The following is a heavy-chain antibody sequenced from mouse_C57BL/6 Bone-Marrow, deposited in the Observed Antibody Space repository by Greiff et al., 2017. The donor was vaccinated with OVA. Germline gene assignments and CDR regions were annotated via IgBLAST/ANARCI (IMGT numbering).Heavy chain of an antibody. J-gene: IGHJ1*03. Sequence: EVQLQESGPGLVKPSQSLSLTCSVTGYSITSGYYWNWIRQFPGNKLEWMGYISYDGSNNYNPSLKNRISITRDTSKNQFFLKLNSMTTEDTATYYCAREGWLLPHWYFDVWGTGTTVTVSS. V-gene: IGHV3-6*01. CDR2: ISYDGSN. CDR1: GYSITSGYY. CDR3: AREGWLLPHWYFDV. D-gene: IGHD2-3*01.